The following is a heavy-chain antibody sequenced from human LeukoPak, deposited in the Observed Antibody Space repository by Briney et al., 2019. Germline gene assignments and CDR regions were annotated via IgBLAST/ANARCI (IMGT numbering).Heavy chain of an antibody. D-gene: IGHD5-18*01. CDR2: IRSKLHGGTT. CDR3: TRDRGYSYGYGDC. CDR1: GFTLGDYA. J-gene: IGHJ4*02. Sequence: PGRSLRLSCTASGFTLGDYAMSWVRQTPGKGLEWVGFIRSKLHGGTTEYAASVKDRFTISRDDSKNIAYLQMNSLKNEDTAVYYCTRDRGYSYGYGDCWGQGTLVTVSS. V-gene: IGHV3-49*04.